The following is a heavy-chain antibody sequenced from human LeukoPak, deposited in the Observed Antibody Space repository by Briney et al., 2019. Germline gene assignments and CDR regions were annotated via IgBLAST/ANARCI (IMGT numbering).Heavy chain of an antibody. Sequence: ASVKVSCKASGGTFSSYAISWVRQAPGQGLEWMGGIIPIFGTANYAQKFQGRVTITADESTSTAYMELSSLRSEDTAVYYCARGESPNYDFWSGYYKYNWFDPWGQGTLVTVSS. D-gene: IGHD3-3*01. CDR1: GGTFSSYA. V-gene: IGHV1-69*13. CDR2: IIPIFGTA. CDR3: ARGESPNYDFWSGYYKYNWFDP. J-gene: IGHJ5*02.